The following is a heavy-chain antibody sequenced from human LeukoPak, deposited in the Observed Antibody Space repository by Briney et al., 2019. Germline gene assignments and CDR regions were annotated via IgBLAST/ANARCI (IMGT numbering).Heavy chain of an antibody. D-gene: IGHD3-3*01. J-gene: IGHJ4*02. CDR1: GFTFSSYW. CDR2: ISAASHGI. V-gene: IGHV3-48*01. Sequence: GGSLRLSCAASGFTFSSYWMHWVRQAPGKGLEWISHISAASHGIYYADSVKGRFTVSRDNAKNSVFLLLTSLRPEDTAVYYCARGEWHQDGIGYNRFDNWGQGALVTVSS. CDR3: ARGEWHQDGIGYNRFDN.